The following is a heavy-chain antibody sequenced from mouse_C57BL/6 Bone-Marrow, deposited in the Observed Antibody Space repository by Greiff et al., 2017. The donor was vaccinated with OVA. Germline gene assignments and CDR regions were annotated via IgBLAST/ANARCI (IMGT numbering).Heavy chain of an antibody. D-gene: IGHD2-3*01. J-gene: IGHJ1*03. Sequence: EVQLQQSGPELVKPGASVKISCKASGYTFTDYYMNWVKQSHGKSLEWIGDINPNNGGTSYNQKFKGKATLTVAKSSSTAYMELRSLTSKDSTVYYCAIYDGYYGYWYFDVWGTGTTVTVSS. CDR3: AIYDGYYGYWYFDV. CDR2: INPNNGGT. CDR1: GYTFTDYY. V-gene: IGHV1-26*01.